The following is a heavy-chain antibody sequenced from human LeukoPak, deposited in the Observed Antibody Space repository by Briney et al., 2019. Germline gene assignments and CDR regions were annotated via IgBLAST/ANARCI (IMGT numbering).Heavy chain of an antibody. J-gene: IGHJ5*01. D-gene: IGHD1-26*01. CDR2: VYYSGIT. V-gene: IGHV4-59*02. CDR1: GASVTGYY. Sequence: PSETLSLTCTVSGASVTGYYWSWIRQSPEKGLDWIGYVYYSGITNFNPSLKSRVTMSVDVHKNQFLLQVTSVTAADSAVYYCARDAGSGSNWPPRAWFDSWRQETLVAVSS. CDR3: ARDAGSGSNWPPRAWFDS.